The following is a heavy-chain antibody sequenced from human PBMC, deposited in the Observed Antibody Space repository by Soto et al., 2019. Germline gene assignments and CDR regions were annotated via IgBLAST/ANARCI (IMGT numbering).Heavy chain of an antibody. Sequence: GGSLRLSCAASGFTFSSYWMSWVRQAPGKGLEWVANIKQDGSEKYYVDSVKGRFTISRDNAKNSLYLQMNSLRAEDTAVYYCAKRDSSGSDAFDIWGQGTMVTVSS. CDR2: IKQDGSEK. J-gene: IGHJ3*02. CDR1: GFTFSSYW. CDR3: AKRDSSGSDAFDI. V-gene: IGHV3-7*01. D-gene: IGHD6-19*01.